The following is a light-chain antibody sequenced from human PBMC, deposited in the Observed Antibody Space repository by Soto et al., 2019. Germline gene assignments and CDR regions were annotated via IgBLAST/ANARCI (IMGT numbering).Light chain of an antibody. V-gene: IGKV1-5*01. J-gene: IGKJ1*01. CDR1: QSISSW. Sequence: DSQMPPSHSTLSSPVVYIFPITFLASQSISSWLAWYQQKPGKAPKLLIYDASSLESGVPSRFSGSGSGTEFTITISSMQPDDFATYYCQQYNSYSQTCGQGTTVAIK. CDR3: QQYNSYSQT. CDR2: DAS.